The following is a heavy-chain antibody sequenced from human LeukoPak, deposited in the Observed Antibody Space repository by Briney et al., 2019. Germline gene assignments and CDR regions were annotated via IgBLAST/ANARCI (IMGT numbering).Heavy chain of an antibody. CDR2: MYSGGIT. D-gene: IGHD7-27*01. CDR1: GFSVNSNY. CDR3: ARGDLTGTAFDF. J-gene: IGHJ4*02. Sequence: PGGSLRLSCAASGFSVNSNYVSWVRQAPGKGLEWVSIMYSGGITYYADFVEGRFTISRDTSKNTMSLQMNSLRAEDTALYYCARGDLTGTAFDFWGQGTLVTVSS. V-gene: IGHV3-66*01.